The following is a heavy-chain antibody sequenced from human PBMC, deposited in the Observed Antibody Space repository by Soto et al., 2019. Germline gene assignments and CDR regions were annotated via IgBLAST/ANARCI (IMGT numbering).Heavy chain of an antibody. D-gene: IGHD6-19*01. CDR1: GGTFSSYA. CDR3: ARVRYSSGWSFYYYYGMDV. CDR2: IIPIFGTA. J-gene: IGHJ6*02. V-gene: IGHV1-69*12. Sequence: QVQLVQSGAEVKKPGSSVKVSCKASGGTFSSYAISWVRQAPGQGLEWMGGIIPIFGTANYAQKFQGRVTITADESTSTAYRELSSLRSEDTAVYYCARVRYSSGWSFYYYYGMDVWGQGTTVTVSS.